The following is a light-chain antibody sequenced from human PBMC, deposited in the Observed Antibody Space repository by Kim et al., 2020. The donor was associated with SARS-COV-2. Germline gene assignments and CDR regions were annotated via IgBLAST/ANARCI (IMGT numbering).Light chain of an antibody. Sequence: QSALTLPASVSGSPGQSISISCTGTSSDVGAYDFVSWYQQHPDTAPKLLIFDVSKRPSGVSNRFSGSKSGNTASLTISGLQAEDEADYYCSSYTTSTSVIFGGGTQLTVL. CDR2: DVS. V-gene: IGLV2-14*01. CDR3: SSYTTSTSVI. J-gene: IGLJ2*01. CDR1: SSDVGAYDF.